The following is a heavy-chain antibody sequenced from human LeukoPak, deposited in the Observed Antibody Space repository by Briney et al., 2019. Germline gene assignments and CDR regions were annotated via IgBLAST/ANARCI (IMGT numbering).Heavy chain of an antibody. J-gene: IGHJ3*01. CDR1: GGSISSYY. V-gene: IGHV4-4*07. Sequence: SETLSLTCTVSGGSISSYYWNWIRQPAGKGLEWIGGIYTSGSTNSNPSLKSRVTMSVDTSKNQSSLKLIAVTAADTAVYYCARGSSDAFDLWGQGTMVTVSS. CDR2: IYTSGST. CDR3: ARGSSDAFDL.